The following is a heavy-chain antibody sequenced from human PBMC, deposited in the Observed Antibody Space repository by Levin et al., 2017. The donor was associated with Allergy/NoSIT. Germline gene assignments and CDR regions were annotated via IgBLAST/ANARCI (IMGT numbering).Heavy chain of an antibody. V-gene: IGHV1-2*02. CDR3: ARDLILGVIAVAGTNWFDP. CDR2: INPNSGGT. D-gene: IGHD6-19*01. CDR1: GYTFTGYY. Sequence: PGESLKISCKASGYTFTGYYMHWVRQAPGQGLEWMGWINPNSGGTNYAQKFQGRVTMTRDTSISTAYMELSRLRSDDTAVYYCARDLILGVIAVAGTNWFDPWGQGTLVTVSS. J-gene: IGHJ5*02.